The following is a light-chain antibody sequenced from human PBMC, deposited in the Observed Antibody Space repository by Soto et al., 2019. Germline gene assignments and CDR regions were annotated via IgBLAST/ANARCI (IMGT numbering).Light chain of an antibody. J-gene: IGKJ4*01. CDR1: ESVRSDY. CDR3: QQYGNSPLT. CDR2: GVS. V-gene: IGKV3-20*01. Sequence: EIVMTQSPATVSVSPGERATLSCRASESVRSDYFAWYQQKPGQAPRVIIFGVSTRATGVPDRFSGSGSGTDFTLTISRLEPEDFALYYCQQYGNSPLTFGGGTKVDIK.